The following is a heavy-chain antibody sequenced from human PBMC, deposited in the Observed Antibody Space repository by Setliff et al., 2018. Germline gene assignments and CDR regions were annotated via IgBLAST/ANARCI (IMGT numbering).Heavy chain of an antibody. D-gene: IGHD4-17*01. CDR3: ARQIDYGDFQYFDY. CDR1: GYSISSDYY. CDR2: MYHSGST. V-gene: IGHV4-38-2*01. Sequence: PSETLSLTCAVSGYSISSDYYWGWIRQPPGKGLEWIGSMYHSGSTYYNPSLKSRVTISVDTSKNQFSLKQSSVTAADTAVYYCARQIDYGDFQYFDYWGQGTLVTVSS. J-gene: IGHJ4*02.